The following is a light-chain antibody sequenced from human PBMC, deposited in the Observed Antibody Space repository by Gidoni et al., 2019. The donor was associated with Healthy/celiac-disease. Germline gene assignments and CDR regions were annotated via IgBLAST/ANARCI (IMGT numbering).Light chain of an antibody. V-gene: IGLV1-51*01. CDR2: DNN. CDR1: SSNIGNNY. J-gene: IGLJ3*02. CDR3: GTWDSSLSTWV. Sequence: QSVFTQPPSVSAAPGQKVTISCSGSSSNIGNNYVSCYQQLPGTAPKLLIYDNNKRPSGIPDRFSGSKSGTSATLGITGLQTGDEADYYCGTWDSSLSTWVFGGGTKLTVL.